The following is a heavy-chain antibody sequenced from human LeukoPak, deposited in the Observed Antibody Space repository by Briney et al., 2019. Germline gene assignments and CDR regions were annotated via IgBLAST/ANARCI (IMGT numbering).Heavy chain of an antibody. CDR2: IYTSGST. V-gene: IGHV4-4*07. CDR3: ARRVSFASTNGYYYYMDV. Sequence: KSSETLSLTCTVSGGSISSYYWSWIRQPAGKGLEWIGRIYTSGSTNYNPSLKSRVTMSVDTSKNQFSLKLSSVTTADTAVYYCARRVSFASTNGYYYYMDVWGKGTTVTVSS. CDR1: GGSISSYY. D-gene: IGHD3-16*01. J-gene: IGHJ6*03.